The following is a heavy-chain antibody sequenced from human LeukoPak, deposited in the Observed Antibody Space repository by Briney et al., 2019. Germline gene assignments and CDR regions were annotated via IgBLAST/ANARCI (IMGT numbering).Heavy chain of an antibody. CDR2: IRTKIEGETT. D-gene: IGHD1-26*01. V-gene: IGHV3-15*07. CDR1: GFTFSNAW. CDR3: TTERNWELLRPYGLDI. J-gene: IGHJ6*02. Sequence: AGGSLRLSCAASGFTFSNAWMNWVRQAPGKGLEWVGRIRTKIEGETTDYAAPVKGRFTISRDDSKTTLYLHMNSLKTEDSAVYYCTTERNWELLRPYGLDIWGQGTTVTGSS.